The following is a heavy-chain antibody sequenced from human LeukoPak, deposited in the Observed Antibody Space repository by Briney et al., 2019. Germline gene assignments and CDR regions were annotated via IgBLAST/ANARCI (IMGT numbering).Heavy chain of an antibody. V-gene: IGHV3-9*03. Sequence: PGGSLRLSCAASGFTFDDYAMHWVRQAPGKGLEWVSGISWNSGSIGYADSVKGRFTISRDNAKNSLYLQMNSLRTEDMALYYCAKATTPDYGDYVGWFNPWGQGTLVTVSS. D-gene: IGHD4-17*01. CDR3: AKATTPDYGDYVGWFNP. CDR1: GFTFDDYA. J-gene: IGHJ5*02. CDR2: ISWNSGSI.